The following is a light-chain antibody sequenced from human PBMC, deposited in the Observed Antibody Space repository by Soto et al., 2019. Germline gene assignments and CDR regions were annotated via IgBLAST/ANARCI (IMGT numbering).Light chain of an antibody. CDR2: DAS. CDR1: QSISDS. CDR3: QQYNGYSRT. Sequence: DIQMTQSPSTLSASVGARAPFTCRASQSISDSLAWYQQKPGKAPYLLISDASILERGVPSRFSGSGSGTEFTLTISSMQPDDFATYYCQQYNGYSRTFGQGTKVDI. V-gene: IGKV1-5*01. J-gene: IGKJ1*01.